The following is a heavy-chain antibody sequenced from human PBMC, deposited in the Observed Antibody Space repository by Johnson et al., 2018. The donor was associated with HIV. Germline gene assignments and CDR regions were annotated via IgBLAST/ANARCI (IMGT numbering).Heavy chain of an antibody. CDR1: GLSFSNFG. D-gene: IGHD3-3*01. Sequence: VQLVESGGGVVQPGKSLTLSCVASGLSFSNFGIHWVRQAPGKGPEWVAVISYDGGTTDYAAPVKGRFTISRDDSKNTVYLQMNSLKSDDTAMYYCATERGVSEWLRRPFDAFDVWGQGTMVTVSS. CDR3: ATERGVSEWLRRPFDAFDV. V-gene: IGHV3-15*01. CDR2: ISYDGGTT. J-gene: IGHJ3*01.